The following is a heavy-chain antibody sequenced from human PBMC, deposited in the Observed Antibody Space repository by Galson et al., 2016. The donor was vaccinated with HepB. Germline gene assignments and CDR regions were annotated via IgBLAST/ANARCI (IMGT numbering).Heavy chain of an antibody. V-gene: IGHV4-39*01. J-gene: IGHJ5*02. CDR2: IYYSGNT. CDR3: AGPGFGLILYGFDP. D-gene: IGHD2-8*01. Sequence: ETLSLTCTVSGDSISSNTYYWGWIRQPPGRGLEWIGTIYYSGNTYYNPSLKSRVTISVDTSKNQFSLKLNSVTAADTAVYYCAGPGFGLILYGFDPWGQGTLVTVSS. CDR1: GDSISSNTYY.